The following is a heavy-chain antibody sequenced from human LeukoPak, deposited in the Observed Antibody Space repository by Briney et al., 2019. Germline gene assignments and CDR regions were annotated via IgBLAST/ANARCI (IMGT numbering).Heavy chain of an antibody. Sequence: PSEPLSLTCTVSGSSISCYYWSWLRQPAGKGLGWIGRIYTSGGTNYNPSFKGRVTISVDTSMNHFSLELSSVTAADTAVYYCAGVGYGDTGDYWGQGTLVTVSS. J-gene: IGHJ4*02. D-gene: IGHD4-17*01. CDR1: GSSISCYY. V-gene: IGHV4-4*07. CDR3: AGVGYGDTGDY. CDR2: IYTSGGT.